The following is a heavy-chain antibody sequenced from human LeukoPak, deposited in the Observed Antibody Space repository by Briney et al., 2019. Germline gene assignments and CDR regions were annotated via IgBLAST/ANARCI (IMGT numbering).Heavy chain of an antibody. CDR3: AKWDGDLYYYYYMDV. J-gene: IGHJ6*03. Sequence: GGSLRLSCAASGSTFTFYAMSWVRQAPGKGLEWVSVISGSGGSTYYADSVKGRFTISRDNSKNTLYLQMDSLRAEDTAVYYCAKWDGDLYYYYYMDVWGKGTTVTVSS. CDR2: ISGSGGST. CDR1: GSTFTFYA. D-gene: IGHD4-17*01. V-gene: IGHV3-23*01.